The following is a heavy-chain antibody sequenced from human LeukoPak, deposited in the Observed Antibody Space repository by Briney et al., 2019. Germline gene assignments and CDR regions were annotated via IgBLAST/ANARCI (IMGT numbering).Heavy chain of an antibody. D-gene: IGHD2-2*01. CDR1: GYTFTSYD. CDR2: MNPNSGNT. Sequence: ASVKVSFKASGYTFTSYDINWVRQATGPGLEWMGWMNPNSGNTGYAQKFQGRVTMTRNTSISTAYMELSSLRSEDTAVYYCARGRLVPAAIDWFDPWGQGTLVTVSS. V-gene: IGHV1-8*01. J-gene: IGHJ5*02. CDR3: ARGRLVPAAIDWFDP.